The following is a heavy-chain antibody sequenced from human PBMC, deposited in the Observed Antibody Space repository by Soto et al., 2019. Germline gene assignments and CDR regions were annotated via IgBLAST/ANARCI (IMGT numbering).Heavy chain of an antibody. Sequence: SETLSLTCAVSGGSISSGGYSWSWIRQPPGKGLEWIGYIYHSGSTYYNPSLKSRVTISVDSSKNQFSLKLSSVTAADTAVYYCASGSPLYYYYGMDVWGQGTTVTVSS. J-gene: IGHJ6*02. V-gene: IGHV4-30-2*01. CDR3: ASGSPLYYYYGMDV. CDR2: IYHSGST. CDR1: GGSISSGGYS. D-gene: IGHD3-10*01.